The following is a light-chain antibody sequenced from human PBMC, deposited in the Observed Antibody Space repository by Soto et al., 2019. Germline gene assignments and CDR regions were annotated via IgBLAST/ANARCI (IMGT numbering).Light chain of an antibody. J-gene: IGKJ1*01. CDR3: QQYNSWLWT. CDR1: QSVVGGY. V-gene: IGKV3D-20*01. CDR2: GAS. Sequence: DIVLTQSPATLSLSPGDRVTLSCGASQSVVGGYFAWYQQKPGLAPRLLIYGASTRATGIPARFSGSGSGTDFTLIISSLQSEDSAVYYCQQYNSWLWTFGQGTRWIS.